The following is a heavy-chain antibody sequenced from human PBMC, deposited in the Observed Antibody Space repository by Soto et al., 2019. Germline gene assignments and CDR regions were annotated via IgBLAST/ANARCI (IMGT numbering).Heavy chain of an antibody. Sequence: PWGSLRLYGAASVFTFSGYGMHWVRQAPGKGLEWVAVISNDGANKYYVDSVKGRFTISRDNSKNTLDLQMNRLRAEDTAVYYCAKDRVSEHSSGWPQGHWGQGTLVTVSS. CDR3: AKDRVSEHSSGWPQGH. CDR2: ISNDGANK. D-gene: IGHD6-19*01. J-gene: IGHJ4*02. V-gene: IGHV3-30*18. CDR1: VFTFSGYG.